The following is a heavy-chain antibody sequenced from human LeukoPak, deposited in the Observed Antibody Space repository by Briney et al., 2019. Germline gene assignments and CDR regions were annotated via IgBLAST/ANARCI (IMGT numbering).Heavy chain of an antibody. D-gene: IGHD3-10*01. Sequence: GGSLRLSCAASGFTFSSYWMHWVRQAPGKGLVWVSRINSDGSSTSYADSVKGRFTISRDNAKNTLYLQMNSLRAEDTAVCYCARVRGYYGSGSYSPPDYWGQGTLVTVSS. J-gene: IGHJ4*02. CDR1: GFTFSSYW. V-gene: IGHV3-74*01. CDR2: INSDGSST. CDR3: ARVRGYYGSGSYSPPDY.